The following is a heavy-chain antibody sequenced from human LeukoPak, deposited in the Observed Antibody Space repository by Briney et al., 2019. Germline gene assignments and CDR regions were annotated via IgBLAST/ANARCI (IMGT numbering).Heavy chain of an antibody. CDR2: IKQDGSEK. CDR1: GFTFSSYW. Sequence: GRSLRLSCAASGFTFSSYWMSWVRQAPGKGLEWVANIKQDGSEKYYVDSVKGRFTISRDNAKNSLYLQMNSLRAEDTAVYYCARDDRCSGGSCYLYYYGMDVWGKGTTVTVSS. CDR3: ARDDRCSGGSCYLYYYGMDV. D-gene: IGHD2-15*01. J-gene: IGHJ6*04. V-gene: IGHV3-7*03.